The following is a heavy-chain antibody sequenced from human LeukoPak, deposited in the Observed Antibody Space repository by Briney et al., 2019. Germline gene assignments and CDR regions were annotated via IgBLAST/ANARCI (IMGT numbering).Heavy chain of an antibody. CDR1: GFTFSSNA. CDR2: IRGSGSST. V-gene: IGHV3-23*01. J-gene: IGHJ4*02. CDR3: AKVRSDYYDILTGNYNPLFDY. D-gene: IGHD3-9*01. Sequence: GGSLTLPCAASGFTFSSNAMSWLRHAPGKGLEGVSAIRGSGSSTYHTHPVKGRFTISRDNSENTLYLQIHSLRAADTAVYYCAKVRSDYYDILTGNYNPLFDYWGQGTLVTVSS.